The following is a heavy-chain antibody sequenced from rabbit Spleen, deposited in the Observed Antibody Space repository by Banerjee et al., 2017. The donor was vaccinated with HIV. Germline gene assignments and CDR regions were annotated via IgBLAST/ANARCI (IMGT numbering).Heavy chain of an antibody. V-gene: IGHV1S40*01. CDR2: IGDGVSYTT. Sequence: QSLEESGGDLVKPGASLTLTCIASGVSFSVSSYMCWVRQAPGKGPEWIACIGDGVSYTTYCATWAKGRFTISKTSSTTVTLQMTSLTAADTATYFCARDSGTSFSTYGMDLWGQGTLVTVS. CDR3: ARDSGTSFSTYGMDL. CDR1: GVSFSVSSY. D-gene: IGHD8-1*01. J-gene: IGHJ3*01.